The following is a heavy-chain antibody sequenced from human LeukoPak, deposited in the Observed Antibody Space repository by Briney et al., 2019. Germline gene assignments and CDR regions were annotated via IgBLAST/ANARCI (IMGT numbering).Heavy chain of an antibody. V-gene: IGHV4-59*01. D-gene: IGHD3-22*01. Sequence: SETLSLTCTVSGDSISSYYWSWIRQPPGKGLEWVGYIYNSGSTNYNPSLKSRVTISVDTSKNQFSLNLSSVTAADTAVYFCARGHYYDSSGDYWGQGTLVTVSS. CDR3: ARGHYYDSSGDY. J-gene: IGHJ4*02. CDR1: GDSISSYY. CDR2: IYNSGST.